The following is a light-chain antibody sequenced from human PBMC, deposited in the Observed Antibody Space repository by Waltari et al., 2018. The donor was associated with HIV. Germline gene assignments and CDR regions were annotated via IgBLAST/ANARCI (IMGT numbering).Light chain of an antibody. J-gene: IGKJ3*01. CDR1: RSVGSS. CDR2: DAS. CDR3: QQRSDWPPFT. V-gene: IGKV3-11*01. Sequence: EIVLTQSPATLSLSPGERATLPCRASRSVGSSLAWYQQKPGQAPRLLISDASDRATGISTRFSGSGSGTDFTLTISNVEPEDFAVYYCQQRSDWPPFTFGPGTTVDI.